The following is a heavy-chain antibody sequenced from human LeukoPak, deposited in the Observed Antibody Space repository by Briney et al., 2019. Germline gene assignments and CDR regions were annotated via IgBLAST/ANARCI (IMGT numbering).Heavy chain of an antibody. CDR1: GYSISSGYH. Sequence: SETLSLTCVVSGYSISSGYHWGWIRQPPGKGLEWIATIHHSGSTYYSPSLKSRVTISVDTSKNQFSLKLSSVTAADTAVYYCARLRDLYNCFDPWGQGTLAIVSS. D-gene: IGHD5-24*01. CDR3: ARLRDLYNCFDP. CDR2: IHHSGST. V-gene: IGHV4-38-2*01. J-gene: IGHJ5*02.